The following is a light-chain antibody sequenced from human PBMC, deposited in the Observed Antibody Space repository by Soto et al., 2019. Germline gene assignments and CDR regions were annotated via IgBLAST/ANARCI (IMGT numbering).Light chain of an antibody. CDR2: DVN. J-gene: IGLJ2*01. V-gene: IGLV2-11*01. CDR1: SGDIGGYNY. CDR3: CSYAGSSLV. Sequence: QSALTQPRSVSGSPGQSVTISCTGASGDIGGYNYVSWYQHHPGKAPKLIIFDVNKRPSGVPDRFSGSKSGNTASLTISGLQPEDEADYYCCSYAGSSLVFGGGTKVTV.